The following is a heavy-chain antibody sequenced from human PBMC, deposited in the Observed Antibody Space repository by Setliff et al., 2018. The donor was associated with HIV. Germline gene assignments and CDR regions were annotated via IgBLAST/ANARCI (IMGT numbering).Heavy chain of an antibody. V-gene: IGHV3-30*02. J-gene: IGHJ1*01. Sequence: PGGSLRLSCAASGFTFSSYGIHWVRKAPGKGLEWVAFIRYTGSNKYYADSVKGRFTISRDNSKNTLYLQMNSLRAEDTALYYCAGESSIAVAEYFQHWGQGTLVTVSS. CDR2: IRYTGSNK. CDR1: GFTFSSYG. D-gene: IGHD6-19*01. CDR3: AGESSIAVAEYFQH.